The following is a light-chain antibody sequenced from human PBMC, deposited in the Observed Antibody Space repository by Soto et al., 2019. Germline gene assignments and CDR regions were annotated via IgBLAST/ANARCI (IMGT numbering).Light chain of an antibody. CDR1: SSNIGINT. J-gene: IGLJ3*02. CDR3: AAWDDSLNGPV. CDR2: SNN. Sequence: VLTQPPSASGTPGQRVTISCSGSSSNIGINTVNWYQQLPGAAPKLLIYSNNQRPSGVPDRFSGSKSGTSASLAISGLQSEDEADYYCAAWDDSLNGPVFGGGTKVTVL. V-gene: IGLV1-44*01.